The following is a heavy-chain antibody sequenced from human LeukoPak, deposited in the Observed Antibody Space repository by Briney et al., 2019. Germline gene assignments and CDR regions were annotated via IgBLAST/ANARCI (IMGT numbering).Heavy chain of an antibody. Sequence: PSETLSLTCTVSGGSISSSSYYWGWIRQPPGKGLEWIGSIYYSGSTYYNPSHKSRVTISVDTSTNQFSLKLSSVTAADTAVYYCARGNLLLWFGEVVDYYYYYYMDVWGKGTTVTVSS. V-gene: IGHV4-39*07. CDR2: IYYSGST. CDR1: GGSISSSSYY. CDR3: ARGNLLLWFGEVVDYYYYYYMDV. J-gene: IGHJ6*03. D-gene: IGHD3-10*01.